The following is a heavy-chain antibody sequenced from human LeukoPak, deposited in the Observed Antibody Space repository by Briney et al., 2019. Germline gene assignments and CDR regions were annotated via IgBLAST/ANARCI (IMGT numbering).Heavy chain of an antibody. V-gene: IGHV3-48*03. Sequence: GGSLRLSCTASGFTFSSYEMNWVRQAPGKGLEWVSYISGSGSTIYYADSVKGRFTISRDNAKNSLYLQMNSLRAEDTAVYYCARGHSSGWYDAFDIWGQGTMVTVSS. CDR1: GFTFSSYE. J-gene: IGHJ3*02. CDR2: ISGSGSTI. CDR3: ARGHSSGWYDAFDI. D-gene: IGHD6-19*01.